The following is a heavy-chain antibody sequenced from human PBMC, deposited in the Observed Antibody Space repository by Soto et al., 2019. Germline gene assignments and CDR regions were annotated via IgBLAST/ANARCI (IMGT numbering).Heavy chain of an antibody. CDR3: ARVNYDYVWGSYRPYGMDV. D-gene: IGHD3-16*02. CDR2: IYHSGST. V-gene: IGHV4-30-2*01. Sequence: QLQLQESGSGLVKPSQTLSLTCAVSGGSISSGGYSWSWIRQPPGEGLEWIGCIYHSGSTYYNPSLKSRFTISVDRSKNQFSLKLSSVTAADTAVYYCARVNYDYVWGSYRPYGMDVWGQGTTVTVSS. CDR1: GGSISSGGYS. J-gene: IGHJ6*02.